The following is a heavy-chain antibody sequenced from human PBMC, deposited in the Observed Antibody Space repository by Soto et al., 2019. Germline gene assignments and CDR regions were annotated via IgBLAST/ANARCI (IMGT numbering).Heavy chain of an antibody. V-gene: IGHV3-53*01. D-gene: IGHD5-12*01. CDR3: AREGRDGYNGHAFDI. Sequence: EVQLVESGGGLILPGGSLRLSCAASGFTVSSNYMSWVRQAPGKGLEWVSVIYSGGSTYYADSVKGRFTISRDNSKNTLYLQMNSLRAEDTAVYYCAREGRDGYNGHAFDIWGQGTMVTVSS. CDR2: IYSGGST. CDR1: GFTVSSNY. J-gene: IGHJ3*02.